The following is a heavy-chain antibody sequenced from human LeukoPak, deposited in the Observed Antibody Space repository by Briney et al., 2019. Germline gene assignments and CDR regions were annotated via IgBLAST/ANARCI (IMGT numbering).Heavy chain of an antibody. J-gene: IGHJ3*01. CDR2: ISSTSIYI. Sequence: GSLRLSCEASGFTFGRYTMYWVRQAPGKGLEWVSSISSTSIYIYYGDSVRGRFTISRDTAKNALYLEMNSLRAEDTAVFYCARDLLYGAARGSFDLWGQGTMVTVSS. CDR1: GFTFGRYT. V-gene: IGHV3-21*01. CDR3: ARDLLYGAARGSFDL. D-gene: IGHD3-10*01.